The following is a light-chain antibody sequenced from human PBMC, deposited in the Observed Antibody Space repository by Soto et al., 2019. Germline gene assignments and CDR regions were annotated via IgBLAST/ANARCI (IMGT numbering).Light chain of an antibody. Sequence: EIVLTPSPATLSLSPGERATLSCRASQSVSSYLAWYQQKPGQAPRLLIYGASTRAADVPARFSGGGSGTEFTLTISSLQSEDFAEYHCQQYNNWPQPFGQGTKVDI. CDR1: QSVSSY. V-gene: IGKV3-15*01. CDR3: QQYNNWPQP. CDR2: GAS. J-gene: IGKJ1*01.